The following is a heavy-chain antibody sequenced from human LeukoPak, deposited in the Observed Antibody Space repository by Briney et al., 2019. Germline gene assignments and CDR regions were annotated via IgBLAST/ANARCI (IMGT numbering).Heavy chain of an antibody. CDR3: ARSFLGDWYFDL. D-gene: IGHD1-26*01. V-gene: IGHV4-59*01. J-gene: IGHJ2*01. CDR2: IYYSGST. CDR1: GGPISSYY. Sequence: SETLSLSCTVPGGPISSYYGSWIRQTPGLGLEWIGYIYYSGSTNYNPSLKNRVTISVDTSKDQFSLRLTSVTAADTAMYYCARSFLGDWYFDLWGRGTLVTVSS.